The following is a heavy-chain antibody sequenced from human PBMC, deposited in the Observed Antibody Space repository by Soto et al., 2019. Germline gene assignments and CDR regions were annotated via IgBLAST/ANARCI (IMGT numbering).Heavy chain of an antibody. CDR2: VWYDGMNK. CDR1: GFTFSSYG. V-gene: IGHV3-33*01. D-gene: IGHD3-10*01. J-gene: IGHJ5*02. Sequence: PGGSLRLSCVGSGFTFSSYGMHWVRQAPGKGLEWVAHVWYDGMNKDYGDSVKGRFTISRDNSQNTVYLQMNSLRAEDTAVYYCARDLAPHTVRGVPPWFAPWGQGTLVTVSS. CDR3: ARDLAPHTVRGVPPWFAP.